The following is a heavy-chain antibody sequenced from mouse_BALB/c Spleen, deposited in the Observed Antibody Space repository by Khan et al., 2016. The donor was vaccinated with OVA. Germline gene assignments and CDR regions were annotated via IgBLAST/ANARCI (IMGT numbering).Heavy chain of an antibody. Sequence: EVQLQESGPGLVKPSQSLSLTCTATGYSITSDYAWNWIRQFPGNKLEWMGYISYSGRTSYNPSLKSRISITRDTSKNQFFLQLNSVTTEDTATYYGARSVTITTVVATDFDYWGQGTTLTVSS. J-gene: IGHJ2*01. CDR3: ARSVTITTVVATDFDY. D-gene: IGHD1-1*01. V-gene: IGHV3-2*02. CDR1: GYSITSDYA. CDR2: ISYSGRT.